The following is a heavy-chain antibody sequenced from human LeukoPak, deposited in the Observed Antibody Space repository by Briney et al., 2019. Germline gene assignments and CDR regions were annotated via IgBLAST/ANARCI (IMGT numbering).Heavy chain of an antibody. CDR3: ARGGRTGYYDSSGL. J-gene: IGHJ4*02. CDR2: ISSSSSYI. CDR1: GFTFSSYS. V-gene: IGHV3-21*01. Sequence: GGSLRLSCAASGFTFSSYSMNWVRQAPGKGLEWVSSISSSSSYIYYADSVKGRFTISRDNAKNSLYLQMNSLRAEDTAMYYCARGGRTGYYDSSGLWGQGTLVTVSS. D-gene: IGHD3-22*01.